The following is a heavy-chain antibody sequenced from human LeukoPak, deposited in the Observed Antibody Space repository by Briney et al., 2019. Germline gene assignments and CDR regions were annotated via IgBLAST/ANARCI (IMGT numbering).Heavy chain of an antibody. CDR3: ARDWKPITMVRGVISGHDY. D-gene: IGHD3-10*01. CDR2: INPNSGGT. V-gene: IGHV1-2*02. Sequence: ASVKVSCKASGYTFTGYYMHWVRQAPGQGLEWMGWINPNSGGTNYAQKFQGRVTMTRDTSISTAYMELSRLRSDDTAVYYCARDWKPITMVRGVISGHDYWGQGTLVTVSS. J-gene: IGHJ4*02. CDR1: GYTFTGYY.